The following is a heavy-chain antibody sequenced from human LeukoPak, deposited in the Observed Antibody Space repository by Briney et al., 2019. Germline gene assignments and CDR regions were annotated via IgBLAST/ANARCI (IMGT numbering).Heavy chain of an antibody. Sequence: ASVKVSCKASGYTFTGYYMHWVRQAPGQGLEWMGWINPNSGGTNYAQKFQGRVTMTRDTSISTAYMELSRLRSDDTAVYYCARENSSSWNDAFDIWGQGTMVTVSS. CDR2: INPNSGGT. CDR3: ARENSSSWNDAFDI. V-gene: IGHV1-2*02. CDR1: GYTFTGYY. D-gene: IGHD6-13*01. J-gene: IGHJ3*02.